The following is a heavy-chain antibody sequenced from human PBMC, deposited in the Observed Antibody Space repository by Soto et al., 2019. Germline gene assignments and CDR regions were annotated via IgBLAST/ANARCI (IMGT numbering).Heavy chain of an antibody. CDR3: ARDSRYSSSWYVDY. CDR1: SGSISSSNW. D-gene: IGHD6-13*01. Sequence: SETLSLTCAVSSGSISSSNWWSWVRQPPGKGLEWIGEIYHSGSTNYNPSLKSRVTISVDKSKNQFSLKLSSVTAADTAVYYCARDSRYSSSWYVDYWDKGNLVTVSS. J-gene: IGHJ4*02. CDR2: IYHSGST. V-gene: IGHV4-4*02.